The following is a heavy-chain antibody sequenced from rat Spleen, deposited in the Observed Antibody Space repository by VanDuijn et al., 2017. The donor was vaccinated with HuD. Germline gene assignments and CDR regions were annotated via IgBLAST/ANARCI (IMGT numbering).Heavy chain of an antibody. J-gene: IGHJ2*01. Sequence: EMQLVESGGDLVQPGRSMKLSCTTSGFTFSNYCMTWVRQAPTKSLDWVASISTGGGKTYYRDSVEGRFTVSRDNAKNTLYLQMDSLRSEDTATYYCVRGNMDSTDYYHYFDYWGQGVMVTVSS. D-gene: IGHD1-6*01. CDR2: ISTGGGKT. V-gene: IGHV5-25*01. CDR3: VRGNMDSTDYYHYFDY. CDR1: GFTFSNYC.